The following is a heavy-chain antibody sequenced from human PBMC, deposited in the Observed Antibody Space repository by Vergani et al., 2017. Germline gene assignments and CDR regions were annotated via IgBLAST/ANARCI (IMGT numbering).Heavy chain of an antibody. CDR1: GGSISSGDYY. D-gene: IGHD3-16*02. J-gene: IGHJ6*03. CDR3: ARASLRALVGYYYYMDV. CDR2: IFPSGNS. V-gene: IGHV4-30-4*01. Sequence: QVQLQESGPGLVKPSQTLSLTCTVSGGSISSGDYYWNWIRQPPGKGPEWIGYIFPSGNSDYNPSLKNRVSISLDKSKNQFSLWVNSVTAADTAVYFCARASLRALVGYYYYMDVWGKGKTVVVSS.